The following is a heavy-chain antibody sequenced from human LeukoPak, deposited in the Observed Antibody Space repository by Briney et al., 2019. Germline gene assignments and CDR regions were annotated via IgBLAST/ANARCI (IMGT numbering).Heavy chain of an antibody. D-gene: IGHD6-19*01. V-gene: IGHV1-2*04. CDR1: GYTFTDYY. CDR3: ARDSGQWLGYYYYGMDV. Sequence: ASVKVSCKASGYTFTDYYMYWVRQAPGQGLEWMGWINPNRGGTNYAQKFQGWVTMTRDTSISTAYMELSRLRSDDTAVYYCARDSGQWLGYYYYGMDVWGQGTTVTVSS. CDR2: INPNRGGT. J-gene: IGHJ6*02.